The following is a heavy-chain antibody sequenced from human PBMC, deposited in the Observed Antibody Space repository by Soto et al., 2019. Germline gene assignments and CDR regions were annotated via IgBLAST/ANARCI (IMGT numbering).Heavy chain of an antibody. D-gene: IGHD3-3*01. Sequence: GGSLRLSCAASGFTFSSYAMSWVRQAPGKGLEWVSAISGSGGSTYYADSVKGRFTISRDNSKNTLYLQMNSLRAEDTAVYYCAKAGRGRYDYDFWSGSLYGMDVWGQGTTVTVSS. V-gene: IGHV3-23*01. CDR3: AKAGRGRYDYDFWSGSLYGMDV. CDR2: ISGSGGST. CDR1: GFTFSSYA. J-gene: IGHJ6*02.